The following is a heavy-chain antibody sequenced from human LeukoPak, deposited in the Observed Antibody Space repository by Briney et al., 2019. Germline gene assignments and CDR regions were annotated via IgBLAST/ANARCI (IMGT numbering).Heavy chain of an antibody. CDR3: ARKYCSSVRCYDYFDY. Sequence: SETLSLTCTVSGDSISGYYWSWIRQPPGEGLGWIGYIYTSGSTNYNPSLKGRVTMSVDTSKNQFSLKLSPVTAADTALYYCARKYCSSVRCYDYFDYWGQGTLVTVSS. CDR2: IYTSGST. J-gene: IGHJ4*02. D-gene: IGHD2-2*01. CDR1: GDSISGYY. V-gene: IGHV4-4*08.